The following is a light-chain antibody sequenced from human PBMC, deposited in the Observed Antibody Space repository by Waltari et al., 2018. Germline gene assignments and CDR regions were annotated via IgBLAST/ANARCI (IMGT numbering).Light chain of an antibody. CDR2: DVN. V-gene: IGLV2-23*02. J-gene: IGLJ3*02. Sequence: SALTQTASVSGSPGQAITISCSGTTSDIGKYNLVSWYQQHPGKAPTLIIYDVNKRPSGVSNRFSGSKSGNTAFLTISGLQSADEADYYCCSYAGSAISMFGGGTKVTVL. CDR1: TSDIGKYNL. CDR3: CSYAGSAISM.